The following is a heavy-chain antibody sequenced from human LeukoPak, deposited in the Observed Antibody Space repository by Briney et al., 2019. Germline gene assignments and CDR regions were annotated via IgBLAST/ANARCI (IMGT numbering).Heavy chain of an antibody. J-gene: IGHJ4*02. CDR2: INQGGSDK. CDR3: TRDRSRAEDD. V-gene: IGHV3-7*01. D-gene: IGHD1-14*01. CDR1: GFMFNNYW. Sequence: GGSLRLSCAASGFMFNNYWMSWVRQAPGKGLEWVANINQGGSDKYYVDSVKGRFTISRDNANNLLYLQMNSLRGEDTAVYYCTRDRSRAEDDWGQGTLVTVPS.